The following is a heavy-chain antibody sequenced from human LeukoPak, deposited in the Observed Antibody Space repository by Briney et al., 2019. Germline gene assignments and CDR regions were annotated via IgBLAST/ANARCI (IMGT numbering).Heavy chain of an antibody. CDR1: GGSISSHY. V-gene: IGHV4-59*11. D-gene: IGHD3-22*01. J-gene: IGHJ4*02. Sequence: SETLSLTCTVSGGSISSHYWSWIRQPPGKGLEWIGYIYYSGSTNYNPSLKSRVTISVDTSKNHVFLKLDSLTGSDTAVSYCARVTMIVEASPKTGLRTYEKRFDYWGQGTLVTVSS. CDR3: ARVTMIVEASPKTGLRTYEKRFDY. CDR2: IYYSGST.